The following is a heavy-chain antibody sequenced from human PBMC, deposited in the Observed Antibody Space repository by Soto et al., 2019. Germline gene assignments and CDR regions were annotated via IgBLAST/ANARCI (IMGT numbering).Heavy chain of an antibody. CDR3: ARSQPPNVVVRAADGGYYYYYGMGL. Sequence: QVQLVQSGAEVTKPGSSVKVSCKASGGTFSSYAISWVRQAPGQGLAWMGGIIPIFGTANDAQKFQGRVKITAHETTSSPYMELRSLGSEDTAVYYCARSQPPNVVVRAADGGYYYYYGMGLLGPGSPVTVSS. V-gene: IGHV1-69*01. D-gene: IGHD2-2*01. CDR1: GGTFSSYA. J-gene: IGHJ6*02. CDR2: IIPIFGTA.